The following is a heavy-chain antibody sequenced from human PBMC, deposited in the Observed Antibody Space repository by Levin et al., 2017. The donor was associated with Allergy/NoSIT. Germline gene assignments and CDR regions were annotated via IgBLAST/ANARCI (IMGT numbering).Heavy chain of an antibody. D-gene: IGHD6-13*01. CDR1: GGTFSSYA. Sequence: SVKVSCKASGGTFSSYAISWVRQAPGQGLEWMGGIIPIFGTANYAQKFQGRVTITADESTSTAYMELSSLRSEDTAVYYCAREGGIAAAGSSWFDPWGQGTLVTVSS. CDR3: AREGGIAAAGSSWFDP. CDR2: IIPIFGTA. V-gene: IGHV1-69*13. J-gene: IGHJ5*02.